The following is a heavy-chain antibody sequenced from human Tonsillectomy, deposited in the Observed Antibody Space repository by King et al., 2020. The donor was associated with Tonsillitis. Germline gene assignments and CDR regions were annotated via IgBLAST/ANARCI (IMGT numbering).Heavy chain of an antibody. CDR1: GYSFNGCY. CDR3: ARDVVWDGDSYSWFDH. V-gene: IGHV1-2*02. J-gene: IGHJ5*02. CDR2: INCHSGDT. D-gene: IGHD5-24*01. Sequence: QLVQSGTEVKKPAASVTVSCRASGYSFNGCYVHWVRQAPGQGLEWMGWINCHSGDTKYAQKFQGRVTMTRDTSSSTAYMELSGLRSDDTAVYYCARDVVWDGDSYSWFDHWGQGTLVTVSS.